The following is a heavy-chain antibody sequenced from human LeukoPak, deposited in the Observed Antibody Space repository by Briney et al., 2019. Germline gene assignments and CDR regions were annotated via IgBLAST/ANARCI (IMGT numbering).Heavy chain of an antibody. CDR1: GFTFSSYG. J-gene: IGHJ4*02. V-gene: IGHV3-30*02. CDR2: IRYDGSNK. Sequence: GGSLRLSCAASGFTFSSYGMHWVRQAPGKGLEWVSFIRYDGSNKYYADSVKGRFTISRDNSKNTLYLQMNGLRAEDTAVYYCAKDGLIAAADQFDYWGQGTLVTVSS. D-gene: IGHD6-13*01. CDR3: AKDGLIAAADQFDY.